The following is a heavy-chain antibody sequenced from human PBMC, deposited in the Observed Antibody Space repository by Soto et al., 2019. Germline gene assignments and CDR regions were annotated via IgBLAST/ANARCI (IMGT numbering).Heavy chain of an antibody. CDR3: ARDTVLTGMFDF. V-gene: IGHV4-59*01. Sequence: PSETLSLTCTVSAGSIGSYHWSWVRQPPGKGLEWIASVYYTGTTNYNPSLGSRVTISIDAPENQISLKLNSVTAADTAFYYCARDTVLTGMFDFWGQGTLVTVS. D-gene: IGHD4-17*01. J-gene: IGHJ4*02. CDR1: AGSIGSYH. CDR2: VYYTGTT.